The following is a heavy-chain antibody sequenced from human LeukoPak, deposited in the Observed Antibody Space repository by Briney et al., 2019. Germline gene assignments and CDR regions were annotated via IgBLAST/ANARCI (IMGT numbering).Heavy chain of an antibody. D-gene: IGHD5-12*01. J-gene: IGHJ5*02. CDR1: GFSFGDNA. Sequence: GGSLRLSSTASGFSFGDNAMTWVRQAPGKGLEWVGFIRTKAYGGTTEYAASVKGRFTISRDDSKSIAYLQMNNLKTEDTAVYYCTRDPSGPVVPWGQGTLVTVSS. CDR3: TRDPSGPVVP. V-gene: IGHV3-49*04. CDR2: IRTKAYGGTT.